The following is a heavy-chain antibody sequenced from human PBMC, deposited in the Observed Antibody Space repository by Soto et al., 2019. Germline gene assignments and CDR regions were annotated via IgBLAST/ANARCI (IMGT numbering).Heavy chain of an antibody. D-gene: IGHD3-16*01. CDR1: GFSLTSSGVG. J-gene: IGHJ6*02. CDR3: IYRRQRYDYHGLDV. V-gene: IGHV2-5*01. Sequence: QITLKESGPTLVKPTQTLTLTCTFSGFSLTSSGVGVGWLRQPPARSLEWLAAIYWNEDRRPRPSLESRLTITKDTSKNQVVLTMTNIDPVYTANSYCIYRRQRYDYHGLDVWGQGTTVTVSS. CDR2: IYWNEDR.